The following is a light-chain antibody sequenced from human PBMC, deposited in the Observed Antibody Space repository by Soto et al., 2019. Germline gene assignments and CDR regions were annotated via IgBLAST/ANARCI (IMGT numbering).Light chain of an antibody. CDR3: HQHNNLPIT. CDR1: QSVSSN. V-gene: IGKV3-15*01. CDR2: GAS. Sequence: EIVMTQSPATLSVSPGERATLSCRASQSVSSNLAWYQQKPGQAPRLIIYGASTRATGIPASFSGSGSATEFTLTISSLQSEDFSVYYCHQHNNLPITFGQGTRPEIK. J-gene: IGKJ5*01.